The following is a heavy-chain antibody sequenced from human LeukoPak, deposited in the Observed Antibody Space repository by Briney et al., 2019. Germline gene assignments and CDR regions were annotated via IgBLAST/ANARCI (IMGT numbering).Heavy chain of an antibody. CDR3: ARRRPAGTAYYFDH. J-gene: IGHJ4*02. V-gene: IGHV3-21*01. Sequence: GGSLSLSCAASGFTFSTYNMNWVRQAPGKGLEWVSSISSGSTYIYYADSVKGRFTISRDNAKNSLYLQMNSLRAEDTAIYYCARRRPAGTAYYFDHWGQGTLVTVSS. D-gene: IGHD6-13*01. CDR1: GFTFSTYN. CDR2: ISSGSTYI.